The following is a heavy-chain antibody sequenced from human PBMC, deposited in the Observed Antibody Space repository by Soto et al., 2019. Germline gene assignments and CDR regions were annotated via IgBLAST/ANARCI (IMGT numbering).Heavy chain of an antibody. Sequence: GDSLKISCPGSGYSFTTYWIAWVRQMPGKGLDWMGIIYPGDSDTRYSPSFQGQVTMSAXXXIXXXYXQXXXLXASDTAIYYCAIHNGTTTGMDVWGQGATVTVSS. CDR2: IYPGDSDT. D-gene: IGHD1-7*01. CDR3: AIHNGTTTGMDV. J-gene: IGHJ6*02. V-gene: IGHV5-51*01. CDR1: GYSFTTYW.